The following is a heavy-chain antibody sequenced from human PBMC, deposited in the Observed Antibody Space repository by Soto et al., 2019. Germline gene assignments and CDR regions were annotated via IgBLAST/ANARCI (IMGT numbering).Heavy chain of an antibody. Sequence: GGSLRLSCAASGFTFSSYGMHWVRQAPGKGLEWVAVISYDGSNKYYADSVKGRFTISRDNSKNTLYLQMNSLRAEDTAVYYCANSPIFGVVTINYYYYGMDVWGQGTTVTVSS. CDR1: GFTFSSYG. V-gene: IGHV3-30*18. CDR3: ANSPIFGVVTINYYYYGMDV. CDR2: ISYDGSNK. D-gene: IGHD3-3*01. J-gene: IGHJ6*02.